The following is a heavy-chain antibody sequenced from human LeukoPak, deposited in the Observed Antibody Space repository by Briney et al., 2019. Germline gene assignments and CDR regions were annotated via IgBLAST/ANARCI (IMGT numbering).Heavy chain of an antibody. CDR1: GYIFTSYG. CDR2: ISAYNGNT. Sequence: ASVKVSCKSSGYIFTSYGSSWVRQAPGQGLDWMGWISAYNGNTNYAQKLQGRVTMTTDTSTSTAYMELRSLRSDDTAVYYCARGGYPSYYYYGMDVWGQGTTVTVSS. J-gene: IGHJ6*02. D-gene: IGHD3-22*01. V-gene: IGHV1-18*01. CDR3: ARGGYPSYYYYGMDV.